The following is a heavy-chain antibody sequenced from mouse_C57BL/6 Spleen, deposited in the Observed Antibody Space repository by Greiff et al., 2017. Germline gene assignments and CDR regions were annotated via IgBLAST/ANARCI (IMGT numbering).Heavy chain of an antibody. CDR2: IYPGDGDT. D-gene: IGHD3-3*01. J-gene: IGHJ2*01. CDR3: AREGTWYSDY. Sequence: QVQLQQSGPELVKPGASVKISCKASGYAFSSSWMNWVKQRPGKGLEWIGRIYPGDGDTNYNGKFKGKATLTADKSSSTAYMQLSSLTSEDSAVYFCAREGTWYSDYWGQGTTLTVSS. CDR1: GYAFSSSW. V-gene: IGHV1-82*01.